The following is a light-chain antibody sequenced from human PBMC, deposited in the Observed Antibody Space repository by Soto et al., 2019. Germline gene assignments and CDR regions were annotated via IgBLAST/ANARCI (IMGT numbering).Light chain of an antibody. J-gene: IGKJ1*01. V-gene: IGKV3-15*01. CDR2: DAS. Sequence: EIVMTQSPATLSVSPGEGATLSCRASQSVGSNLAWYQQKPGQAPRLLIYDASTRATGIPARFCGSGSATEFTLTISSLQSEDFAVYYCQQYNNWPRTFGQGTKVEIK. CDR1: QSVGSN. CDR3: QQYNNWPRT.